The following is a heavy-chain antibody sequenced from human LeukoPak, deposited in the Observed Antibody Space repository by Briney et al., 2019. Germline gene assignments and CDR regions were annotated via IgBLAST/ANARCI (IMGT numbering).Heavy chain of an antibody. CDR3: ARGHNWNDGQDY. V-gene: IGHV4-39*07. CDR2: IYYSGST. D-gene: IGHD1-20*01. J-gene: IGHJ4*02. CDR1: GGSISSSSYY. Sequence: SETLSLTCTVSGGSISSSSYYWGWIRQPPGKGLEWIGSIYYSGSTNYNPSLKSRLTMSLDASKEQISLSLSSVTAADTAVYFCARGHNWNDGQDYWGQGILVIVSS.